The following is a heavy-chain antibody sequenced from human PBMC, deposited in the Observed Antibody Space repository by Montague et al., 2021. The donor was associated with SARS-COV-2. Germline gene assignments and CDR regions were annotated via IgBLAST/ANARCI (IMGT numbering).Heavy chain of an antibody. J-gene: IGHJ5*02. V-gene: IGHV4-38-2*02. CDR3: ARDCYDYGSGSYQRWFDP. CDR1: GYSISSGYY. CDR2: IYHSGST. Sequence: SETLSLTCTVSGYSISSGYYWCWILQPPGKGLEWIGSIYHSGSTYYNPSLKGRVTISVDTSKNQFSLKLSSVTAADTAVYYCARDCYDYGSGSYQRWFDPWGQGTLVTVSS. D-gene: IGHD3-10*01.